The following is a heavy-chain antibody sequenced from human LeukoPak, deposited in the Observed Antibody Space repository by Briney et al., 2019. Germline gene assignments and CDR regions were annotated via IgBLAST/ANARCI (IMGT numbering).Heavy chain of an antibody. V-gene: IGHV4-39*01. CDR3: ARHRPLYYYGSGSLRFDP. CDR2: IYYTGST. J-gene: IGHJ5*02. Sequence: SETLSLTCTVSGGSISSSSYYWGWVRQPPGKGLEWTGNIYYTGSTYYNPSLKSRVTISVDTSKNQFSLKLSSVTAADTAVYYCARHRPLYYYGSGSLRFDPWGQGTLVTVSS. D-gene: IGHD3-10*01. CDR1: GGSISSSSYY.